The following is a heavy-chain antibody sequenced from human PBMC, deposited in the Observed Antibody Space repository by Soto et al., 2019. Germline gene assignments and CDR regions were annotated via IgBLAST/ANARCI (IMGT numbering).Heavy chain of an antibody. CDR3: ARGWGYDSNDYYYAY. D-gene: IGHD3-22*01. CDR2: IIPIFGTA. Sequence: QVQLVQSGAEVRKPGSSVKVSCKASGGTFSRHAISWVRQAPGQGLEWMGGIIPIFGTANHAQKFQGRVTIIADESTSTVDMELSSLRSEDTAMYYCARGWGYDSNDYYYAYWGQGTLVSVSS. V-gene: IGHV1-69*01. J-gene: IGHJ4*02. CDR1: GGTFSRHA.